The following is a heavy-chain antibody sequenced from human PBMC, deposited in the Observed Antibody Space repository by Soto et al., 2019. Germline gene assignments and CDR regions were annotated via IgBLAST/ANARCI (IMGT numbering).Heavy chain of an antibody. D-gene: IGHD3-3*01. CDR2: ISAYNGNT. J-gene: IGHJ4*02. Sequence: ASVKVSCKASGYTFTSYGISWVRQAPGQGLEWMGWISAYNGNTNYAQKLQGRVTMTTDTSTSTAYMELRSLRSDDTAVYYCAREDDYDFWSGPLDDSGQGTLVTVSS. V-gene: IGHV1-18*01. CDR3: AREDDYDFWSGPLDD. CDR1: GYTFTSYG.